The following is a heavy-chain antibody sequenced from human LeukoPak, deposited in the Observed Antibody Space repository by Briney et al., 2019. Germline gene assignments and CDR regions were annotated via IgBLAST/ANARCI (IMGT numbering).Heavy chain of an antibody. CDR2: ISGSGGST. CDR1: GFTFSSYA. V-gene: IGHV3-23*01. D-gene: IGHD3-3*01. CDR3: AKVGPSGSSYYDFWSAKY. Sequence: GGSLRLSCAASGFTFSSYAMSWVRQAPGKGLEWVSSISGSGGSTYYADSVKGRFTISRDSSKNTLYLQMNSLRAEDTAVYYCAKVGPSGSSYYDFWSAKYWGQGTLVTVSS. J-gene: IGHJ4*02.